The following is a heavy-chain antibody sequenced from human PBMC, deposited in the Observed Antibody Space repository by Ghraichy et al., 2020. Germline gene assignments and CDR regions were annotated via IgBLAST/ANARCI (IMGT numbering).Heavy chain of an antibody. J-gene: IGHJ3*02. D-gene: IGHD1-7*01. CDR3: ARDEYNWNYLGAFDI. CDR1: GFTVSSNY. CDR2: IYSGGST. V-gene: IGHV3-53*01. Sequence: GGSLRLSCAASGFTVSSNYMSWVRQAPGKGLEWVSVIYSGGSTYYADSVKGRFTISRDNSKNTLYLQMNSLRAEDTAVYYCARDEYNWNYLGAFDIWGQGTMVTVSS.